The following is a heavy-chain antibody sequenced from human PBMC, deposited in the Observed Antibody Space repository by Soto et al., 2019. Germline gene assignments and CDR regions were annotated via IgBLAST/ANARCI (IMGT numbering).Heavy chain of an antibody. D-gene: IGHD2-21*01. CDR2: ISYDGGNQ. V-gene: IGHV3-30-3*01. Sequence: PGGSLRLSCEASGFTFSSYPMHWVRQAPGKGREWVTVISYDGGNQYYADSVKGRVTISRDNSKDTLYLQMHSLRSDDTAVYVCARGPISQTSFIDPRGKGPLVTVSS. CDR3: ARGPISQTSFIDP. CDR1: GFTFSSYP. J-gene: IGHJ5*02.